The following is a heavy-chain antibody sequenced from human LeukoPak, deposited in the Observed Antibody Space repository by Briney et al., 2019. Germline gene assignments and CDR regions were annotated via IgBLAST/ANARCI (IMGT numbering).Heavy chain of an antibody. D-gene: IGHD3-9*01. CDR2: IKQDGSEK. Sequence: GGSLRLSCEASGFTFSSYWMSWVRQAPGKGLEWVANIKQDGSEKKYLDSVKGRFTISRDNATNSMYLQMNSLRAEDTAVYYCARDEIYYDILTGYRHFDYWGQGTLVTVFS. J-gene: IGHJ4*02. CDR3: ARDEIYYDILTGYRHFDY. V-gene: IGHV3-7*01. CDR1: GFTFSSYW.